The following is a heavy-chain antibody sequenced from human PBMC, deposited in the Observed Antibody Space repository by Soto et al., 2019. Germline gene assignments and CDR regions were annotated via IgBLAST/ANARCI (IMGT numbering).Heavy chain of an antibody. CDR2: ISGSGGST. D-gene: IGHD2-15*01. V-gene: IGHV3-23*01. J-gene: IGHJ4*02. CDR3: APDALGYCSGGSCYQGY. CDR1: GFTFSSYA. Sequence: GGSLRLSCAASGFTFSSYAMSWVRQAPGKGLEWVSAISGSGGSTYYADSVKGRFTISRDNSKNTLYLQMNSLRAEDTAVYYCAPDALGYCSGGSCYQGYWGQGTLVTVS.